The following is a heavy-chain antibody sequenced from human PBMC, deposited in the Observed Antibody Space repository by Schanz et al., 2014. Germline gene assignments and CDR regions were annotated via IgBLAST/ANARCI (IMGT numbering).Heavy chain of an antibody. D-gene: IGHD1-26*01. Sequence: VQLVESGGGLVKPGGSLRLSCAASGFTFSSYGMHWVRQAPGKGLEWVAVVCYDGSKKYYADSVKGRFTTSRDNSKNTMYLQMNSLRAEDTAVYYCVKDLQRELLRDDHYYGMDVWGQGTTVTVSS. CDR2: VCYDGSKK. V-gene: IGHV3-33*06. CDR1: GFTFSSYG. CDR3: VKDLQRELLRDDHYYGMDV. J-gene: IGHJ6*02.